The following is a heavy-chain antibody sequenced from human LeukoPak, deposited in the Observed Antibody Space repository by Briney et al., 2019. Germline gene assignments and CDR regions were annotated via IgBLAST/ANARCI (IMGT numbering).Heavy chain of an antibody. V-gene: IGHV4-39*01. Sequence: SDTLSLTCSVSGAPIRISRHHWASVRQPPGKVLEWTGSIYYGGSTYYNPSLKSRTTISVDTSKNQLSLNLRSVTAADTAVYYCARHLPGNWNYFDYWGQGTLVTVSS. CDR1: GAPIRISRHH. CDR3: ARHLPGNWNYFDY. CDR2: IYYGGST. D-gene: IGHD1-20*01. J-gene: IGHJ4*02.